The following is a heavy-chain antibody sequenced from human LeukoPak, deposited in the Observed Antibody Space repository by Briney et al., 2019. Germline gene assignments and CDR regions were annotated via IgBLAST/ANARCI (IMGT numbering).Heavy chain of an antibody. V-gene: IGHV1-69*06. CDR3: ARVEKHCSGGSCYFWFDP. D-gene: IGHD2-15*01. CDR2: IIPIFGTA. CDR1: GGTFSSYA. J-gene: IGHJ5*02. Sequence: GASAKVSCKASGGTFSSYAISWVRQAPGQGLEWMGGIIPIFGTANYAQKFQGRVTITADKSTSTAYMELSSLRSEDTAVYYCARVEKHCSGGSCYFWFDPWGQGTLVTVSS.